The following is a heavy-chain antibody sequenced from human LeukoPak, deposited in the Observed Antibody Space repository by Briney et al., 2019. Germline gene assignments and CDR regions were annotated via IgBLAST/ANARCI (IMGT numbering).Heavy chain of an antibody. CDR2: FDPEDGET. CDR1: GYTLTELS. J-gene: IGHJ5*02. D-gene: IGHD3-3*01. Sequence: ASVQVSCKVSGYTLTELSMYWVRQAPGKGLEWMGGFDPEDGETIYAQKFQGRVTMTEDTSTDTAYMELSSLRSEDTAVYYCATVTDFWSGYYTFDPWGQGTLVTVSS. V-gene: IGHV1-24*01. CDR3: ATVTDFWSGYYTFDP.